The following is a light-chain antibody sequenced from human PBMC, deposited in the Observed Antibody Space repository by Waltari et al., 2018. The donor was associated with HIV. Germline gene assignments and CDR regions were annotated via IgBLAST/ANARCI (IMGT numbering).Light chain of an antibody. CDR2: GAS. V-gene: IGKV3-15*01. J-gene: IGKJ1*01. CDR3: QQYNNWPPWT. Sequence: EIVMTQSPATLSVSPGERATLSCRASQSVSSNLAWYQQQPGQAPRLLIYGASTRATGMPARFSGSGSGTEFTLTISSLQSEDFAVDYCQQYNNWPPWTFGKGTKVEIK. CDR1: QSVSSN.